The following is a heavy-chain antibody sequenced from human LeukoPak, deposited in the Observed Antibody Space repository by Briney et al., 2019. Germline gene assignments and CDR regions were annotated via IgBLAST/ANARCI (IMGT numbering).Heavy chain of an antibody. Sequence: PGRSLRLSCAVSGFTFDDYAMHWVRQAPGKGLGWVSGISWNSGSIDYADSVKGRFTISRDNAKNSLYLQMNSLRAEDTALYYCAKGASIAVAGTLDYWGQGTLVTVSS. D-gene: IGHD6-19*01. J-gene: IGHJ4*02. CDR3: AKGASIAVAGTLDY. CDR2: ISWNSGSI. V-gene: IGHV3-9*01. CDR1: GFTFDDYA.